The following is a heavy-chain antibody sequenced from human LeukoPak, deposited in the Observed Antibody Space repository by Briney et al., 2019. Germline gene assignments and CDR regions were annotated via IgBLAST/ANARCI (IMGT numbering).Heavy chain of an antibody. CDR2: IYYSGST. Sequence: SETLSLTCTVSGGSISSYYWSWIRQPPGKGLEWIGYIYYSGSTNYNPSLKSRVTISVDTSKNQFSLKLSSVTAADTAVYYCARGMSDILTGYYLGAFDIWGQGTMVTVSS. CDR1: GGSISSYY. J-gene: IGHJ3*02. D-gene: IGHD3-9*01. V-gene: IGHV4-59*01. CDR3: ARGMSDILTGYYLGAFDI.